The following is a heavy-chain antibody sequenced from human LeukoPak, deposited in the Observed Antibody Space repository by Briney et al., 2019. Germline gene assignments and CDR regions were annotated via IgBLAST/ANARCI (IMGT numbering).Heavy chain of an antibody. Sequence: SETLSLICTVSGGSISSSSYYWGWIRQPPGKGLEWIGSMSYSGSTYYNPSLKSRVTISIDTPKNQFSLNLNSVTAADTAMYYCARGVVAAPQTFDYWGQGTLVTVSS. CDR3: ARGVVAAPQTFDY. CDR1: GGSISSSSYY. D-gene: IGHD2-15*01. J-gene: IGHJ4*02. CDR2: MSYSGST. V-gene: IGHV4-39*07.